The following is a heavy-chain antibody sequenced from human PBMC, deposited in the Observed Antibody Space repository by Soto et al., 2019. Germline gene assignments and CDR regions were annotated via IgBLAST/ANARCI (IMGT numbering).Heavy chain of an antibody. CDR1: VFTFSSYA. V-gene: IGHV3-23*01. CDR2: ISGSGGST. CDR3: ANSLGYYYYYYYMDV. J-gene: IGHJ6*03. Sequence: PGGSLRLSCGASVFTFSSYAMSWVRQAPGKGLEWVSAISGSGGSTYYADSVKGRFTISRDNSKNTLYLQMNSLRAEDTAVYYCANSLGYYYYYYYMDVWGKGTTVTVSS.